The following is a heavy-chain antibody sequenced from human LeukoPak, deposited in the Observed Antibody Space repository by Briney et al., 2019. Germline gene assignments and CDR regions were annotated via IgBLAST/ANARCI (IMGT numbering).Heavy chain of an antibody. Sequence: GGSLRLSCAASGFTFSSYAMSWVRQAPGKGLEWVSVIRGSGGSTYYADSVEGRFTISRDNSKNTLYLQMNSLRAEDSAVYYCAKGAYCSSTSCPIDYWGQGTLVTVSS. J-gene: IGHJ4*02. CDR2: IRGSGGST. CDR3: AKGAYCSSTSCPIDY. D-gene: IGHD2-2*01. CDR1: GFTFSSYA. V-gene: IGHV3-23*01.